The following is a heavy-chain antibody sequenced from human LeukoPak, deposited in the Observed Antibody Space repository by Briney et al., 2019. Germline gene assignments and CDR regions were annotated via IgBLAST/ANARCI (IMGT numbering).Heavy chain of an antibody. J-gene: IGHJ4*02. CDR1: GFTFTSIA. CDR2: ISGSGGST. D-gene: IGHD6-13*01. CDR3: AHISSSWPDY. V-gene: IGHV3-23*01. Sequence: PGGSLRPSCAPPGFTFTSIAMSGVAQPLGKGREWVSAISGSGGSTYYADSVKGRFTISRDNSKNTLYLQMNSLRAEDTAVYYCAHISSSWPDYWGQGTLVTVSS.